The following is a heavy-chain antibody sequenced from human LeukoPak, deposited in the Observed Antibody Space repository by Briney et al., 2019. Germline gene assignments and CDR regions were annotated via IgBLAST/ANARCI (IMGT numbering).Heavy chain of an antibody. Sequence: GGSLRPSCAASGFTFSSYGMHWVRQAPGKGLEWVAFIRYDGSNKYYADSVKGRFTISRDNSKNTLYLQMNSLRAEDTAAYYCAKDGYYGSGSYFYYYYYGMDVWGQGTTVTVSS. D-gene: IGHD3-10*01. CDR1: GFTFSSYG. CDR2: IRYDGSNK. CDR3: AKDGYYGSGSYFYYYYYGMDV. V-gene: IGHV3-30*02. J-gene: IGHJ6*02.